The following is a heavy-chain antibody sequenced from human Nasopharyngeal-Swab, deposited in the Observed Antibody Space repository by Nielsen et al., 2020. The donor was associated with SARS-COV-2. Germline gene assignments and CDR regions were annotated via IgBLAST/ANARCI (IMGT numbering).Heavy chain of an antibody. CDR1: GFSLTSGVG. Sequence: SGPTLVKPTQTLTLTCSFSGFSLTSGVGVAWIRQPPGKALEWPAFIYWDDDKRYSPSLKSRLTITKDTSKNQVLLTMTNLGPVDTATYYCAHRRSTFYDGSGSFDYWGQGTQVTVSS. CDR2: IYWDDDK. CDR3: AHRRSTFYDGSGSFDY. V-gene: IGHV2-5*02. D-gene: IGHD3-10*01. J-gene: IGHJ4*02.